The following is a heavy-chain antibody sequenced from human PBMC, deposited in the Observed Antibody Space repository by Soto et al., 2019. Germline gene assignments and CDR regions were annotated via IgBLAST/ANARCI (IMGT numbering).Heavy chain of an antibody. J-gene: IGHJ5*02. CDR1: EFTCRIYS. CDR3: ARRGYSYRIWFDP. V-gene: IGHV3-21*01. CDR2: ISSSSSYI. Sequence: GGSLRLCCAGSEFTCRIYSMNWVRQAPGKGLEWVSSISSSSSYIYYADSVKGRFTISRDNAKNSLYLQMNSLRAEDTAVYYCARRGYSYRIWFDPWGQGTQVTVSS. D-gene: IGHD5-18*01.